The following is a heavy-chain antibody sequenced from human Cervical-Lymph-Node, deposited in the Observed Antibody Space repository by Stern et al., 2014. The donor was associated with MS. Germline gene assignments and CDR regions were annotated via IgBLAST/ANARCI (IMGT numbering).Heavy chain of an antibody. CDR2: IYYSGST. Sequence: VQLVESGPGLVKPSETLSLTCTVSGGSISSYYWSWIRQPPGKGPEWIGYIYYSGSTNYNPSLKSRVSISVDTSKNQFSLKLSFVTAADTAVYFCARGYSGSWYWIDSWGQGTQVTVSS. J-gene: IGHJ5*01. V-gene: IGHV4-59*01. CDR1: GGSISSYY. CDR3: ARGYSGSWYWIDS. D-gene: IGHD6-13*01.